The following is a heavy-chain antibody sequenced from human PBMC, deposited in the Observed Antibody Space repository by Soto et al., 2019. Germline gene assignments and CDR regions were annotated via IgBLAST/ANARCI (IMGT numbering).Heavy chain of an antibody. CDR1: GYTLTELS. CDR3: ATVGRWELPNYYYYYGMDV. J-gene: IGHJ6*02. V-gene: IGHV1-24*01. Sequence: ASVKVSCKVSGYTLTELSMHWVRPAPGKGLEWMGGFDPEDGETIYAQKFQGRVTMTEDTSTDTAYMELSSLRSEDTAVYYCATVGRWELPNYYYYYGMDVWGQGTTVTVSS. CDR2: FDPEDGET. D-gene: IGHD1-26*01.